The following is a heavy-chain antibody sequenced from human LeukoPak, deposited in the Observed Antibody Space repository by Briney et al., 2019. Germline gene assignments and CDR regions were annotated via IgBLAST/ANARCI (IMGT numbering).Heavy chain of an antibody. CDR2: IYYSGST. CDR3: ARALPPYGDLLDY. V-gene: IGHV4-30-4*08. CDR1: GGSISSGGYY. J-gene: IGHJ4*02. D-gene: IGHD4-17*01. Sequence: PSETLSLTCTVSGGSISSGGYYWSWIRQHPGKGLEWIGYIYYSGSTYYNPSLKSRVTISVDTSKNQFSLKLSSVTAADTAVYYCARALPPYGDLLDYWGQGTLVTVSS.